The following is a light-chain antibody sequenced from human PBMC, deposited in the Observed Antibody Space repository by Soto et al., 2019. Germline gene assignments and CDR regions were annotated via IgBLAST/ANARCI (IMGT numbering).Light chain of an antibody. V-gene: IGKV3-15*01. J-gene: IGKJ1*01. CDR3: HQYNNLWT. CDR2: GAS. CDR1: QSVSSN. Sequence: EIVRTQSPATLSVSPGGRATLSCRASQSVSSNLAWYQQKPGQSPRLLIYGASTRATGIPARFSGSGSGAEFTLTISSLQSEDFGVYYCHQYNNLWTFGQGTKVDIK.